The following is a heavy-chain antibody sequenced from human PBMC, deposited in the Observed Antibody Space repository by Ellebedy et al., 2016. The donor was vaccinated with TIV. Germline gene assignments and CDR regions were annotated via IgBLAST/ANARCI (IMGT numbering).Heavy chain of an antibody. V-gene: IGHV3-7*01. J-gene: IGHJ4*02. CDR2: IKQDGSEK. Sequence: GGSLRLSCTASGFTFSNYWMTWVRQAPGKGLEWVANIKQDGSEKYYVDSVKGRFPISRDNAKSSLYVQMNSLRDEDTAVYYCARDQWLGRAYYFDSWGQGTLVTVSS. CDR3: ARDQWLGRAYYFDS. CDR1: GFTFSNYW. D-gene: IGHD6-19*01.